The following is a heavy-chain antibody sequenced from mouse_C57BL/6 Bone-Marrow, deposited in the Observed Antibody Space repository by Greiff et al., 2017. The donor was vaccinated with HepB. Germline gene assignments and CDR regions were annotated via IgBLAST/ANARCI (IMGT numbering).Heavy chain of an antibody. Sequence: EVKVVESGGGLVQSGRSLRLSCATSGFTFSDFYMEWVRQAPGKGLEWIAASRNKANDYTTEYSASVKGRFIVSRDTSQSILYLQMNGLRAEDTAIYYCARDEGRGFAYWGQGTLVTVSA. CDR1: GFTFSDFY. CDR2: SRNKANDYTT. CDR3: ARDEGRGFAY. J-gene: IGHJ3*01. V-gene: IGHV7-1*01.